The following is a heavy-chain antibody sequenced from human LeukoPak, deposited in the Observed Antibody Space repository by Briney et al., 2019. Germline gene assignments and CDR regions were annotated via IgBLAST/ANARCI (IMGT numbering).Heavy chain of an antibody. Sequence: GGSLRLSCTASGFTFSTYAMNWVRQAPGKGLEWVSGISGSGGSTYYADSVKGRFTISRDNSKNTLYRQMNSLRAEDTAIYYCAKDTTWLQLWLNWGQGTLVTVSS. V-gene: IGHV3-23*01. CDR1: GFTFSTYA. J-gene: IGHJ4*02. CDR3: AKDTTWLQLWLN. D-gene: IGHD5-18*01. CDR2: ISGSGGST.